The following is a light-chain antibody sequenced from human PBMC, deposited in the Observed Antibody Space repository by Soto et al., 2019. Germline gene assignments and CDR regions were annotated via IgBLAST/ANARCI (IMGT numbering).Light chain of an antibody. CDR1: SSDVGGYNY. V-gene: IGLV2-14*03. CDR3: SSYTSSSTYVV. J-gene: IGLJ2*01. CDR2: DVI. Sequence: QSALTQPASVSGSPGQSITISCTGTSSDVGGYNYVSWYQQHPDKAPKLMIYDVINRPSGVSNRFSGSKSDNSASLTISGLQAEDEADYYCSSYTSSSTYVVFGGGTKLTVL.